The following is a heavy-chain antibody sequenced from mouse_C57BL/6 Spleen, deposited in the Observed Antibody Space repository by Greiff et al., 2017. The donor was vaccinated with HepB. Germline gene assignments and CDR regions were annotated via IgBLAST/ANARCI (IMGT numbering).Heavy chain of an antibody. D-gene: IGHD2-4*01. CDR3: ARSGDYDWGTWFAY. J-gene: IGHJ3*01. Sequence: VQLQQSGAELVRPGASVKLSCKASGYTFTDYYINWVKQRPGQGLEWIARIYPGSGNTYYNEKFKGKATLTAEKSSSTAYMQLSSLTSEDSAVYFCARSGDYDWGTWFAYWGQGTLVTVSA. CDR2: IYPGSGNT. CDR1: GYTFTDYY. V-gene: IGHV1-76*01.